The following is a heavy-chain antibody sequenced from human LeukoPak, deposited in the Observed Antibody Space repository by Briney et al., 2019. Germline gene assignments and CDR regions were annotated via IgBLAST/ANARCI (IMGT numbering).Heavy chain of an antibody. Sequence: SQTLSLTCTVSGGSISSGGYYWSWIRQHPGKGLEWIGYIYYSGSTYYNPSLKSRVTVSVDTSKNQFSLKLSSVTAADTAVYYCASGEYSGSSVDYWGQGTLVTVSS. J-gene: IGHJ4*02. CDR3: ASGEYSGSSVDY. CDR1: GGSISSGGYY. CDR2: IYYSGST. V-gene: IGHV4-31*03. D-gene: IGHD1-26*01.